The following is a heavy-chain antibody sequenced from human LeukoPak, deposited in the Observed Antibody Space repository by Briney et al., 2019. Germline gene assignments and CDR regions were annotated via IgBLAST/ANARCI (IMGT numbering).Heavy chain of an antibody. V-gene: IGHV3-23*01. Sequence: GGSLRLSCAASGFTFSSYAMSWVRQAPGKGLEWVSAISGSGGSTYYADSVKGRFTISRDNSKNTLYLQMNSLRAEDTAVYYCANSIAAAGTGPDGMDVWGQGTTVTVSS. CDR1: GFTFSSYA. CDR2: ISGSGGST. CDR3: ANSIAAAGTGPDGMDV. D-gene: IGHD6-13*01. J-gene: IGHJ6*02.